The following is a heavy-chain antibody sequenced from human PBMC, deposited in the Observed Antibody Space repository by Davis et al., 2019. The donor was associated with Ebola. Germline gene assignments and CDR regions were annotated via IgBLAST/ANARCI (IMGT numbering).Heavy chain of an antibody. CDR2: IKSKTDGGTT. CDR3: ASSCQYCGNP. V-gene: IGHV3-15*01. J-gene: IGHJ5*02. D-gene: IGHD2-21*01. Sequence: GESLKISCAASGFTFSNAWMSWVRQAPGKGLEWVGRIKSKTDGGTTDYAAPVKGRFTISRDDSKNTLYLQMNSLRAEDTAVYYCASSCQYCGNPWGQGTLVTVSS. CDR1: GFTFSNAW.